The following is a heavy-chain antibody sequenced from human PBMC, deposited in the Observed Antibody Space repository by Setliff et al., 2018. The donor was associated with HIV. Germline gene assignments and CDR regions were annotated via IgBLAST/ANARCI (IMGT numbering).Heavy chain of an antibody. CDR2: SNAGNGNT. CDR3: ARGSSGWPYYFDY. V-gene: IGHV1-3*01. CDR1: GYTLTTHA. D-gene: IGHD6-19*01. Sequence: ASVKVSCKASGYTLTTHAMHWVRQAPGQSLEWMGWSNAGNGNTKYSQTFQGRVTITRDTSARTAYMDLTSLRSEDTAVYYCARGSSGWPYYFDYWGQGTLVTVS. J-gene: IGHJ4*02.